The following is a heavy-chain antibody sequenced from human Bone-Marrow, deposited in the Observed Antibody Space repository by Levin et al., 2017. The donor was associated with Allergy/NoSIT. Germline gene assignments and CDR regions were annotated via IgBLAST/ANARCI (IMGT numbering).Heavy chain of an antibody. J-gene: IGHJ4*02. CDR1: GFTFSSYG. CDR3: AKDMDYDYVWGSYRLPPEFDY. D-gene: IGHD3-16*02. CDR2: ISYDGSNK. V-gene: IGHV3-30*18. Sequence: GGSLRLSCAASGFTFSSYGMHWVRQAPGKGLEWVAVISYDGSNKYYADSVKGRFTISRDNSKNTLYLQMNSLRAEDTAVYYCAKDMDYDYVWGSYRLPPEFDYWGQGTLVTVSS.